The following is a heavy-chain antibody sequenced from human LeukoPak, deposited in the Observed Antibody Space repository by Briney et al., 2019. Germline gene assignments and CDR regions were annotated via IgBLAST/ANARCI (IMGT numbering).Heavy chain of an antibody. Sequence: GGSLRLSCAASGFTFSSYAMSWVRQAPGKGLEWVSAISGSGGSTYYADSVKGRFTISRDNSRNTLYLQMSSLRAEDTAVYYCAKVWLVGFYYFDYWGQGTLVTVSS. CDR3: AKVWLVGFYYFDY. CDR1: GFTFSSYA. J-gene: IGHJ4*02. D-gene: IGHD6-6*01. V-gene: IGHV3-23*01. CDR2: ISGSGGST.